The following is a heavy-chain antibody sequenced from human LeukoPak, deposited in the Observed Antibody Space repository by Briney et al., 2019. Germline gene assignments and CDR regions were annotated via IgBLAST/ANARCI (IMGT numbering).Heavy chain of an antibody. CDR2: ISGSGGST. J-gene: IGHJ4*02. CDR3: ARDYEGATENYFDY. Sequence: PGGSLRLSCAASGFPFSSYAMSWVRQAPGKGLEWVSAISGSGGSTYYADSVKGRFTISRDNSKNTLYLQMNSLRAEDTAVYYCARDYEGATENYFDYWGQGTLVTVSS. D-gene: IGHD1-26*01. V-gene: IGHV3-23*01. CDR1: GFPFSSYA.